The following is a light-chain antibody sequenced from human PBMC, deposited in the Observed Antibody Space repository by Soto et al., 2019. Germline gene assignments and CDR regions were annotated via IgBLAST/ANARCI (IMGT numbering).Light chain of an antibody. CDR2: GAS. CDR3: QQSFSSPFT. V-gene: IGKV3-20*01. J-gene: IGKJ3*01. Sequence: EIVLTQSPGTLSLSPGERATLFCRASQSIATSQLAWYQQKPGQAPRLLIGASTRATGIPDRFSDSGSGTDFTLTIKSLQPEDFATYYCQQSFSSPFTFGPGTKVDVK. CDR1: QSIATSQ.